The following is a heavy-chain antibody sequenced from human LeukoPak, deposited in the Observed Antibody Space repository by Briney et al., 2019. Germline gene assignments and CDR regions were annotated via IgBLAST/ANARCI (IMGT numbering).Heavy chain of an antibody. CDR1: GFTFSSYG. Sequence: GGSLRLSCAASGFTFSSYGMHWVRQAPGKGLEWVAVIWYDGSDKYYAVSVKGRFTISRDNSKNTLYLQMNSLRAEDTAVYYCAKEKDYGYYMDVWGKGTTVTVSS. CDR3: AKEKDYGYYMDV. V-gene: IGHV3-33*06. J-gene: IGHJ6*03. D-gene: IGHD3-16*01. CDR2: IWYDGSDK.